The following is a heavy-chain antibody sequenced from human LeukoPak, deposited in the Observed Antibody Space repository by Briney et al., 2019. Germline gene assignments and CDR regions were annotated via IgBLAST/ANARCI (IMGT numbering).Heavy chain of an antibody. D-gene: IGHD2-15*01. CDR2: IYYSGNT. J-gene: IGHJ4*02. Sequence: TSETLSLTCSVDGASISRYSWSWIRQPPGKGLEWIGYIYYSGNTNYNPSLKSRVTISVDTSNNEVSLNLNSVTAADTAVYYCARFVGSGLDYWGQGTLLTVSS. CDR3: ARFVGSGLDY. CDR1: GASISRYS. V-gene: IGHV4-59*01.